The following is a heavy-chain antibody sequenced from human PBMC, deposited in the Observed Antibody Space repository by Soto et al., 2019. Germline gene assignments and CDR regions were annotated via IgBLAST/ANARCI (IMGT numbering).Heavy chain of an antibody. D-gene: IGHD2-2*01. J-gene: IGHJ4*02. CDR3: AKDRSSTSCYAFDY. CDR2: ISGSGGRI. Sequence: GGSLRLSCAASGFTFSSYPMSWVRQAPGKGLEWVAAISGSGGRIYYADSVRGRSTISRENSKNTLYLQMNSLRAEDTAVYYCAKDRSSTSCYAFDYWGQGTLVTVSS. CDR1: GFTFSSYP. V-gene: IGHV3-23*01.